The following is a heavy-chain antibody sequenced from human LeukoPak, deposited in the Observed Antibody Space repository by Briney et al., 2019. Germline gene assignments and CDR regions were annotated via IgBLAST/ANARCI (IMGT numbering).Heavy chain of an antibody. V-gene: IGHV4-31*03. CDR1: GGSISSGGYY. CDR3: TSRWASKYFQH. D-gene: IGHD6-13*01. Sequence: SETLSLTCTVSGGSISSGGYYWSWIRQHPGKGLEWIGYIYYSGSTYYNPSLKSRVTISVDTSKNQFSLKLSSVTAADTAVYYCTSRWASKYFQHWGQGTLVTVSS. J-gene: IGHJ1*01. CDR2: IYYSGST.